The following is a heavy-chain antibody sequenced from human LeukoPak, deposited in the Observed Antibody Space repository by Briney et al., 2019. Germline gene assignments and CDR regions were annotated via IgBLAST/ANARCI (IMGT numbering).Heavy chain of an antibody. CDR3: ARVSGFSLGMDV. CDR2: ISFTTTTE. J-gene: IGHJ6*02. V-gene: IGHV3-48*01. Sequence: PGGSLRLFCAASGFTFSDYGMTWVRQAPGKGLEWVSYISFTTTTEYYADSVKGRFTVSTDNSKNTLYLQMNSLRAEDTAVYYCARVSGFSLGMDVWGQGTTVTVSS. D-gene: IGHD6-25*01. CDR1: GFTFSDYG.